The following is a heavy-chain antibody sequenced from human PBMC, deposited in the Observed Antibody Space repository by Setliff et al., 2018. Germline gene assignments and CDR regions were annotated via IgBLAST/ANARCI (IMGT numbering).Heavy chain of an antibody. CDR2: INQDGSGK. J-gene: IGHJ5*02. CDR1: GFTFSSYG. V-gene: IGHV3-7*01. D-gene: IGHD6-25*01. Sequence: PGGSLRLSCGASGFTFSSYGMHWVRQAPGKGLEWVANINQDGSGKYYVDSVKGRFTVSRDNSKNTLSLQMSSLRTEDTAVFYCVPGRGSWGRGALVTVSS. CDR3: VPGRGS.